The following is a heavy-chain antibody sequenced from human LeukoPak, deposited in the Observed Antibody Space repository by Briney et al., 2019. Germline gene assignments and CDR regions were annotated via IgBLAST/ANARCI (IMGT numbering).Heavy chain of an antibody. D-gene: IGHD6-13*01. J-gene: IGHJ3*02. Sequence: SSETLSLTCTVSGGSISSGSYYWSWIRQPAGKGLEWIGYIYYSGSTNYNPSLKSRVTISVDTSKNQFSLKLSSVTAADTAVYYCAREWRGSSSWTLDDAFDIWGQGTMVTVSS. CDR3: AREWRGSSSWTLDDAFDI. CDR2: IYYSGST. V-gene: IGHV4-61*10. CDR1: GGSISSGSYY.